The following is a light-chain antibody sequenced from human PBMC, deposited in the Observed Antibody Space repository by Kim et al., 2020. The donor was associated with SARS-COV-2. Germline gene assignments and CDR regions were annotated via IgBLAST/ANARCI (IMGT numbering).Light chain of an antibody. CDR2: ASS. V-gene: IGKV3-20*01. CDR1: ESVSSRY. Sequence: EIVLTQSPGTLSLSPGETATLSCRASESVSSRYLAWYQQKPGQAPRLLIFASSNRAPATPDRFSGSGSGTDFTLTISRLEPEDFAAYYFQLCVTSALTFGGGTKVDIK. J-gene: IGKJ4*01. CDR3: QLCVTSALT.